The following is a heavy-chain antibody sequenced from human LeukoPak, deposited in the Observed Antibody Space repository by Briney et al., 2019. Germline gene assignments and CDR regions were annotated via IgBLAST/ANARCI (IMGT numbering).Heavy chain of an antibody. V-gene: IGHV1-69*05. CDR3: ASRGSGYYFDEYFQH. Sequence: GASVKVSCKASGGTFSSYAISWVRQAPGQGLEWMGRIIPIFGTANYAQKFQGRVTITTDESTSTAYMELSSLRSEDTAVYCCASRGSGYYFDEYFQHWGQGTLVTVSS. CDR1: GGTFSSYA. CDR2: IIPIFGTA. J-gene: IGHJ1*01. D-gene: IGHD3-22*01.